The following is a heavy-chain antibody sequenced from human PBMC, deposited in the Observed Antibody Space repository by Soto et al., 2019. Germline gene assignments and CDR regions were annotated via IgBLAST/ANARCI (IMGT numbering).Heavy chain of an antibody. J-gene: IGHJ6*03. V-gene: IGHV3-13*01. D-gene: IGHD4-4*01. CDR2: IGTAGDT. CDR1: GFTFSSYD. Sequence: GGSLRLSCAASGFTFSSYDMHWVRQATGKGLEWVSVIGTAGDTYYPGSVKGRFTISRENAKNSLYLQMNSLRAGDTAVYYCARSYSNPRYYYYYYMDVWGKGTTVTVSS. CDR3: ARSYSNPRYYYYYYMDV.